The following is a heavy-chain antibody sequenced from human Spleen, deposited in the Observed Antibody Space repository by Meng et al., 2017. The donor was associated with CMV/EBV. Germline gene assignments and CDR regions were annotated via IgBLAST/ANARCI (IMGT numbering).Heavy chain of an antibody. V-gene: IGHV3-48*03. D-gene: IGHD6-19*01. J-gene: IGHJ6*02. CDR2: ISSRGSTI. CDR3: ARDSRGSGWYDGGMDV. Sequence: GGSLRLSCAASGFTFSSYEMNWVRQAPGKGLEWVSYISSRGSTIYYADSVKGRFTISRDNANNSLYLQMNSLRAEDTAVYYCARDSRGSGWYDGGMDVWGQGTTVTVSS. CDR1: GFTFSSYE.